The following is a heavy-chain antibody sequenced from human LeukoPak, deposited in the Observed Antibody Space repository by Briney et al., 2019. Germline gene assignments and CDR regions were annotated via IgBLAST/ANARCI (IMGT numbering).Heavy chain of an antibody. Sequence: SQTLSLTCSVSGTSITSFFWSWIRQPPGKGREWIGYIYDTGVTNYNPSLESRVTISVDSSKKRFSLKLSSVTAADTAVYYCARGGNYGPFDYWGQGTLVTVSS. CDR2: IYDTGVT. CDR1: GTSITSFF. V-gene: IGHV4-59*01. CDR3: ARGGNYGPFDY. D-gene: IGHD4-17*01. J-gene: IGHJ4*02.